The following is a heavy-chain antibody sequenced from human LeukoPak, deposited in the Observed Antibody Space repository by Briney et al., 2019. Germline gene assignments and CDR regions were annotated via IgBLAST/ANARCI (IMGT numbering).Heavy chain of an antibody. CDR1: GVSISSYY. D-gene: IGHD2-2*03. CDR3: ARDLGYCSSTSCYGWFDP. V-gene: IGHV4-59*01. CDR2: IYYSGST. Sequence: SETLSLTCTVSGVSISSYYWSWIRQPPGKGLEWIGYIYYSGSTNYNPSLKSRVTISVDTSKNQFSLKLSSVTAADTAVYYCARDLGYCSSTSCYGWFDPWGQGTLVTVSS. J-gene: IGHJ5*02.